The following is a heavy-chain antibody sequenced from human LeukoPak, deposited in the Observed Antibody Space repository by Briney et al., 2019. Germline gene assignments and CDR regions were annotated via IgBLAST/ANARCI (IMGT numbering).Heavy chain of an antibody. D-gene: IGHD3-10*01. V-gene: IGHV3-49*04. CDR2: IRSKAYGGTT. CDR3: TRVVFRFGIDY. CDR1: GCTFGDYA. Sequence: GGSLRLSCTASGCTFGDYAMSWVRQAPGKGREGVGFIRSKAYGGTTEYAASVKGRFTISRDDSKSIAYLQMNSLKTEDTAVYYCTRVVFRFGIDYWGQGTLVTVSS. J-gene: IGHJ4*02.